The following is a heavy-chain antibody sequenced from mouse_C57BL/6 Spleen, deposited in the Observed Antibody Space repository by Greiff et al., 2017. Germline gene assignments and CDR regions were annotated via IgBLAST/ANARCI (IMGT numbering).Heavy chain of an antibody. CDR1: GYSFTGYY. Sequence: EVKLVESGPELVKPGASVKISCKASGYSFTGYYMNWVKQSPEKSLEWIGEINPSTGGTTYNQKFKAKATLTVDKSSSTAYMQLKSLTSEDSAVYYCARGDYDVFAYWGQGTLVTVSA. J-gene: IGHJ3*01. CDR3: ARGDYDVFAY. CDR2: INPSTGGT. V-gene: IGHV1-42*01. D-gene: IGHD2-4*01.